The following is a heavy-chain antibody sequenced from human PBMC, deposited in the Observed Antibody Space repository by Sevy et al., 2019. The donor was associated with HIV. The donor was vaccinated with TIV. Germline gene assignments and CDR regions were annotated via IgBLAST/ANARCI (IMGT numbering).Heavy chain of an antibody. CDR3: ARHCTGTSCSHAFDI. CDR2: INHSGST. CDR1: GGSFSGYY. Sequence: SETLSLACAVYGGSFSGYYWSWIRQPPGKGLEWIGEINHSGSTNYNPSLKSRVTISVDTSKNQFSLKLSSVTAADTAVYYCARHCTGTSCSHAFDIWGQGTMVTVSS. J-gene: IGHJ3*02. V-gene: IGHV4-34*01. D-gene: IGHD2-8*02.